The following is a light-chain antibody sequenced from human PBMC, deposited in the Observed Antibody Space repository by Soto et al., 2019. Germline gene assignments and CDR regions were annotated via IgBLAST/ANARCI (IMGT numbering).Light chain of an antibody. V-gene: IGLV2-14*01. J-gene: IGLJ1*01. CDR3: SSYTSSNTLEF. CDR1: SRDVGGSNY. CDR2: EVS. Sequence: QSALIQPASVSGSPGKSITISCTGTSRDVGGSNYVSWYQHHPHRDPKLLIYEVSYRPSGVSSRFSGSKSGNTASLTISGLQADDDSDYYCSSYTSSNTLEFLGVGTELTVL.